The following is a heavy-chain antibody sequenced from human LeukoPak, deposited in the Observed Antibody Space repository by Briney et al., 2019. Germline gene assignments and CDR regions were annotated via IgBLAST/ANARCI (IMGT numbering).Heavy chain of an antibody. CDR1: GFAFSDYY. CDR3: ARGFNLPDY. Sequence: GSLRLSCASSGFAFSDYYMSWVRQTPGKGLEWVSYISTTSTYTEYADSVRGRLTISRDNAKTLLDLQMDSLRAEDTAVYFCARGFNLPDYWGQGTLVTVSS. CDR2: ISTTSTYT. D-gene: IGHD1-14*01. J-gene: IGHJ4*02. V-gene: IGHV3-11*06.